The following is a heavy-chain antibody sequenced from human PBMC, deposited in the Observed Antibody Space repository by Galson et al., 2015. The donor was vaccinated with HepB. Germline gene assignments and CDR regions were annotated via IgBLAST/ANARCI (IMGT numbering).Heavy chain of an antibody. D-gene: IGHD4-23*01. CDR2: ISSSSSPI. Sequence: SLRLSCAASGFTFSSYSMTWVRQAPGKGLEWVSYISSSSSPIYYADSVKGRFTISRDNAKNSLYLQMHSLRDEDTAVYYCARGPGGHDYWGQGTLVTVSS. CDR3: ARGPGGHDY. CDR1: GFTFSSYS. V-gene: IGHV3-48*02. J-gene: IGHJ4*02.